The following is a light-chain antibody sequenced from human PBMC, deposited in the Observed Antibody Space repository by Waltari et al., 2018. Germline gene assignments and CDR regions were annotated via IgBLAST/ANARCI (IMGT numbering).Light chain of an antibody. CDR2: DVS. CDR1: SSDVGGYHY. J-gene: IGLJ2*01. CDR3: CSYAGSSTLV. Sequence: QSAMTQPASVSGSPDQSLTISCTGTSSDVGGYHYVSWYQQPPGKAPTLMIYDVSKRPSGVSNRFSGSKSGNTASLTISGLQAEDEADYYCCSYAGSSTLVFGGGTKLTVL. V-gene: IGLV2-23*02.